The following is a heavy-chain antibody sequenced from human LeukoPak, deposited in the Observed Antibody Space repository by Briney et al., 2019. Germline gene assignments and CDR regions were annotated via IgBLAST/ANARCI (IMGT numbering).Heavy chain of an antibody. J-gene: IGHJ6*03. D-gene: IGHD2-15*01. CDR1: GYTFTSYG. Sequence: GASVKVSCKASGYTFTSYGISWVRQAPGQGLEWMGWISAYNGNTNYAQKLQGRVTMTTDTSTSTAYMELRSLRSDDTAVYYCARRRAGYCSGGSCHYMDVWGKGTTVTVSS. CDR3: ARRRAGYCSGGSCHYMDV. V-gene: IGHV1-18*01. CDR2: ISAYNGNT.